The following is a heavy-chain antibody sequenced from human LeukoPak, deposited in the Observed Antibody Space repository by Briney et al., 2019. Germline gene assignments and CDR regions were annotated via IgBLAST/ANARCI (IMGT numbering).Heavy chain of an antibody. Sequence: GASVKVSCKASGYTFTGYYMHWVRQAPGQGLEWMGWINPNSGGTNFAQKFQGWVTMTRDTSISTAYMELSRLRSDDTAVYYCARGGRLEIAVTPSAAFDIWGQGTMVTVSS. J-gene: IGHJ3*02. CDR2: INPNSGGT. CDR3: ARGGRLEIAVTPSAAFDI. CDR1: GYTFTGYY. V-gene: IGHV1-2*04. D-gene: IGHD6-19*01.